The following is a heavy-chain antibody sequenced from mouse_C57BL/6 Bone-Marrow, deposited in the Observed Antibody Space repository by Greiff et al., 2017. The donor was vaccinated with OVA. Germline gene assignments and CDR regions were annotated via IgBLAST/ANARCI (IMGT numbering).Heavy chain of an antibody. D-gene: IGHD1-1*01. CDR2: IDPSDSYT. CDR3: AREGYYGSSYVYFDV. Sequence: QVQLQQSGAELVKPGASVKLSCKASGYTFTSYWMQWVKQRPGQGLEWIGEIDPSDSYTNYNQKFKGKATLTVDTSSSTAYMQLSSLTSEDSAVYYCAREGYYGSSYVYFDVWGRGTRSPSPQ. V-gene: IGHV1-50*01. J-gene: IGHJ1*03. CDR1: GYTFTSYW.